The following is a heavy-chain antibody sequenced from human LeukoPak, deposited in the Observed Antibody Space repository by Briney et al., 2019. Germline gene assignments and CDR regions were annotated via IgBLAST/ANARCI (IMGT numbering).Heavy chain of an antibody. CDR2: ISSSAGMI. CDR1: GLTFTSYQ. D-gene: IGHD6-19*01. Sequence: PGGALRLSCAATGLTFTSYQMNCVRHALENVLDCVSHISSSAGMIYYAASVKGRFTISRDNAKNSLSLQMNSLRAEDTAVYYCARDSSGWYRGVDYWGQGTLVTVSS. J-gene: IGHJ4*02. V-gene: IGHV3-48*03. CDR3: ARDSSGWYRGVDY.